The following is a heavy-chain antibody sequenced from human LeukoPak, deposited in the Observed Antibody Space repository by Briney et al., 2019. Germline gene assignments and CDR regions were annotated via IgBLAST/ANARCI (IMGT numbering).Heavy chain of an antibody. J-gene: IGHJ4*02. D-gene: IGHD3-9*01. CDR1: GGSISSGGYY. Sequence: SQTLSLTCTVSGGSISSGGYYWSWTRQHPGKGLEWIGYIYYSGSTYYNPSLKSRVTISVDTSKNQFSLKLSSVTAADTAVYYCARGFLSDILTGPHFDYWGQGTLVTVSS. CDR3: ARGFLSDILTGPHFDY. CDR2: IYYSGST. V-gene: IGHV4-31*03.